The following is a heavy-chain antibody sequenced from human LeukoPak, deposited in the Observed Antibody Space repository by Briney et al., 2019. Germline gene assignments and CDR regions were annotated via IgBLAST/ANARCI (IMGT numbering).Heavy chain of an antibody. CDR1: GFTFSSYA. CDR3: ARVDSNGYYFFDY. Sequence: GGSLRLSCAASGFTFSSYAMHWGRQAPGKGLEYVPTISSNGGSTYYANSVKGRFTISRDNSKNTLYLQMGSLRAEDMAVYYCARVDSNGYYFFDYWGQGTLVTVSS. J-gene: IGHJ4*02. V-gene: IGHV3-64*01. D-gene: IGHD5-18*01. CDR2: ISSNGGST.